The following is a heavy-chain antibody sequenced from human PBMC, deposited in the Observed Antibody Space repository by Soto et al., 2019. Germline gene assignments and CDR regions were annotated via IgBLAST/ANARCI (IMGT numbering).Heavy chain of an antibody. J-gene: IGHJ6*02. D-gene: IGHD4-17*01. CDR3: AREMDYGDYVLRYGMDV. CDR1: GFTFSDYA. CDR2: ISDGAGFK. Sequence: PGGSLRLSCAASGFTFSDYAMTWVRQVPGKGLEWVSSISDGAGFKFYADSVNGRFAISRDNSKNTLYLQMNSLSAEDTAVYYCAREMDYGDYVLRYGMDVWGQGTTVTVSS. V-gene: IGHV3-23*01.